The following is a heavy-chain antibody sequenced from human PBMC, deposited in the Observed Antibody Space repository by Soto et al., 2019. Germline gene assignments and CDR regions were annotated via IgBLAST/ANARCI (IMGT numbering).Heavy chain of an antibody. Sequence: EVQLVESGGGLVQPRGSLRLSCAASGFTFSSNWMHWVRQVPGKGLVWVSRINTDGSATNYADSVKGRFTTSRDNAKNMLYLQMNSLRVEDTAVYYCARDGEGYWGQGTLVTVSS. V-gene: IGHV3-74*01. D-gene: IGHD2-21*01. CDR1: GFTFSSNW. CDR2: INTDGSAT. CDR3: ARDGEGY. J-gene: IGHJ4*02.